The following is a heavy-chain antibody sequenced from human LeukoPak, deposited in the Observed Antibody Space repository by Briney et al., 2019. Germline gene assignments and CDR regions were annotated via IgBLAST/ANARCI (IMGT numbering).Heavy chain of an antibody. J-gene: IGHJ4*02. CDR2: ISGPGSTT. CDR1: GFTFSGYA. V-gene: IGHV3-23*01. D-gene: IGHD6-13*01. Sequence: PGGSLRLFCAASGFTFSGYAMTWVRQAPGKGLEWVATISGPGSTTYYADSVKGRFTISRDNSQDTLYLQMNSLRAEDTAIYYCAKGLLTKTHGISWDPFDSWGQGTLVSVSS. CDR3: AKGLLTKTHGISWDPFDS.